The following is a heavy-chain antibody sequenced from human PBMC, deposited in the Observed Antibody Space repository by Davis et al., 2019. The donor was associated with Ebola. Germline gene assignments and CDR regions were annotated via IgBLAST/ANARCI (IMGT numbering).Heavy chain of an antibody. J-gene: IGHJ4*02. D-gene: IGHD3-9*01. Sequence: GGSLRLSCAASGFTFSSYGMHWVRQAPGRGLEWVAFVRSHGSDDHYADSVKGRFTISRDNSKNTLYLQMNSLRAEDTAVYYCARLRYFDWTYFDYWGQGTLVTVSS. CDR2: VRSHGSDD. V-gene: IGHV3-33*08. CDR3: ARLRYFDWTYFDY. CDR1: GFTFSSYG.